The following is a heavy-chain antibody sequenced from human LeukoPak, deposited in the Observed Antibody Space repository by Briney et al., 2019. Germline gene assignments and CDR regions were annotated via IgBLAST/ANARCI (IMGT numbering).Heavy chain of an antibody. CDR3: AKDGRSHYGGDWFDP. V-gene: IGHV3-23*01. D-gene: IGHD4-17*01. CDR2: ISSSGSTI. CDR1: GFTFSSYA. J-gene: IGHJ5*02. Sequence: PGGSLRLSCAASGFTFSSYAMSWVRQAPGKGLEWVSYISSSGSTIYYADSVKGRFTISRDNSKNTLYLQMNSLRAEDTAVYYCAKDGRSHYGGDWFDPWGQGTLVTVSS.